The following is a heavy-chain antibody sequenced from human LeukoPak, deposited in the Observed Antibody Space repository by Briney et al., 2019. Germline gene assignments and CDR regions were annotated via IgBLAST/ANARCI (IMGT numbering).Heavy chain of an antibody. CDR1: GFTFSSYS. V-gene: IGHV3-21*01. J-gene: IGHJ4*02. D-gene: IGHD3-10*01. CDR2: ISSSSSYI. CDR3: ASSEGGGSGSGYL. Sequence: GGSLRLSCAASGFTFSSYSMNWVRQAPGKGLEWVSSISSSSSYIYYADSVKGRFTISRDNAKNSLYLQMNSLRAEDTAVYYCASSEGGGSGSGYLWGQGTLVTVSS.